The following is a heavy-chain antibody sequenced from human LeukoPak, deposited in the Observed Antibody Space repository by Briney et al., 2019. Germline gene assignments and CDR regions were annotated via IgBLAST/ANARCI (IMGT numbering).Heavy chain of an antibody. D-gene: IGHD3-16*01. V-gene: IGHV3-7*01. CDR2: IKGDGSDK. Sequence: GGSLTLSCAASGFTFSSSWMTWVRQAPGKGLEWLANIKGDGSDKNYVDSVTGRFTISRDNAKNSLFLQMSSLRGEDTALYYCATEHWGPNSWGQGTLVTVSS. CDR3: ATEHWGPNS. CDR1: GFTFSSSW. J-gene: IGHJ4*02.